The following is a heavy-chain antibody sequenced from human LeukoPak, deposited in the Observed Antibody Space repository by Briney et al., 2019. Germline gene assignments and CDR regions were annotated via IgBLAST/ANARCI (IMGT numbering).Heavy chain of an antibody. V-gene: IGHV3-74*01. CDR2: INTDGRST. D-gene: IGHD1-1*01. J-gene: IGHJ6*02. CDR1: GXTFSSYR. CDR3: ARDWKNYGMDV. Sequence: PGGSLRLSCAASGXTFSSYRVHWGRLVPGKGLVWASRINTDGRSTSYADSVKGRFTISRDNAKNTLFLQMNSLRAEDTAVYYCARDWKNYGMDVWGQGTRSPSP.